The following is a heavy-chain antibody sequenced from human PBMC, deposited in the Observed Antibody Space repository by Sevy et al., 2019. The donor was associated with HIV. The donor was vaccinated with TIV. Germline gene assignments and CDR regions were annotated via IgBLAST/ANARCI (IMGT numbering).Heavy chain of an antibody. CDR2: TYYRSKWYN. CDR1: GDSVSSNSAA. V-gene: IGHV6-1*01. J-gene: IGHJ4*02. CDR3: ARDRGAVAGRYFDY. D-gene: IGHD6-19*01. Sequence: SETLSLTCAISGDSVSSNSAAWNWIRQSSSRGREWLGRTYYRSKWYNDYAVSVTSRITINPDTSKNQFSLQLNSVTPEDTAVYFCARDRGAVAGRYFDYWGQGTLVTVSS.